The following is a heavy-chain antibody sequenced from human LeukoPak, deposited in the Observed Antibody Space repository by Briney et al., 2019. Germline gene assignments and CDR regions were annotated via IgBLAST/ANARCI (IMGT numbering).Heavy chain of an antibody. CDR3: AARNY. D-gene: IGHD1-14*01. V-gene: IGHV3-53*01. CDR2: IYSRGAT. J-gene: IGHJ4*02. CDR1: GFSVSNNY. Sequence: GSLRLSCAASGFSVSNNYMSWVRQAPGKGLEGVSVIYSRGATYYADSVKGRFTISRDNSKNTLYLQMNSLGVEDTAVYYCAARNYWGQGTLVTVSS.